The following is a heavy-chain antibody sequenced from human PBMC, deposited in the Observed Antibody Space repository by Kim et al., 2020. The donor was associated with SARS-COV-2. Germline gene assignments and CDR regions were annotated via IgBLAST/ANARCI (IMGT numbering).Heavy chain of an antibody. CDR1: GYSISSGYY. J-gene: IGHJ4*02. Sequence: SETLSLTCTVSGYSISSGYYWGWIRQSPGKGLEWIGSIYHTGSTYYKPSLKSRVTISIDTSKNQFSLRLNAVTAADTAVYYCTSTYYYDSSGYYYADWWGQGTGVTVSS. CDR3: TSTYYYDSSGYYYADW. D-gene: IGHD3-22*01. V-gene: IGHV4-38-2*02. CDR2: IYHTGST.